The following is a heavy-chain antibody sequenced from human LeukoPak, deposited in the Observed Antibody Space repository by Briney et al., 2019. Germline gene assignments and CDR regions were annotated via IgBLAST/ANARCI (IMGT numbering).Heavy chain of an antibody. CDR2: IKQDGSQK. Sequence: GGSLRLSCAASGFTFSSYWMTWVRQAPGKGLEWVANIKQDGSQKFYLDSVKGRFTISRDNAKDSLSLQMNSLRAEDTAVYYCARHYDGTAYSLDYWGQGTLVTVSS. CDR3: ARHYDGTAYSLDY. D-gene: IGHD3-22*01. V-gene: IGHV3-7*01. CDR1: GFTFSSYW. J-gene: IGHJ4*02.